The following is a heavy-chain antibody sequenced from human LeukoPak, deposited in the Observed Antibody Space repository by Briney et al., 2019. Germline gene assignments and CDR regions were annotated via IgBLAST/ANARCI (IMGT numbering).Heavy chain of an antibody. Sequence: GGSLRLSCAASGFTFSNYAMSWVRQAPGKGLEWVSAIGGSGGSAYYVDSVKGRFTTSRDTSKKTVYLQMNSLRAEDTAVYYCAKDGDLEDIIVVPTAYPFDYWGQGTLVTVSS. V-gene: IGHV3-23*01. CDR2: IGGSGGSA. D-gene: IGHD2-2*01. J-gene: IGHJ4*02. CDR1: GFTFSNYA. CDR3: AKDGDLEDIIVVPTAYPFDY.